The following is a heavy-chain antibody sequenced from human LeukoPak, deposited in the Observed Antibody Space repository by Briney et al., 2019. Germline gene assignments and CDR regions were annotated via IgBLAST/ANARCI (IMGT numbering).Heavy chain of an antibody. V-gene: IGHV3-23*01. CDR2: ISGGGGST. CDR1: GLTFSRYA. Sequence: PGGSLRLSCAASGLTFSRYAMSWVRQAPGKGLEWVSAISGGGGSTCYADSVKGRFTISRDNSKNTLYLQVNSLRAEDAAVYYCARDHHDFWSGYYNPQDWFDPWGQGTLVTVSS. D-gene: IGHD3-3*01. J-gene: IGHJ5*02. CDR3: ARDHHDFWSGYYNPQDWFDP.